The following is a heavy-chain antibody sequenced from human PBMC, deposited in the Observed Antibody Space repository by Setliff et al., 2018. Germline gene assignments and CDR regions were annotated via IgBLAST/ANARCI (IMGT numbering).Heavy chain of an antibody. J-gene: IGHJ6*02. Sequence: GASVKVSCKASGYTFTSYAISWVRQAPGQGLEWMGVINPKNGGATYPQNLQGRVTITADESTSTAYMELSSLRSEDTAVYYCARVLEPNYDILTGYYYYYYYGMDVWGQGTTVTVSS. CDR2: INPKNGGA. CDR3: ARVLEPNYDILTGYYYYYYYGMDV. D-gene: IGHD3-9*01. V-gene: IGHV1-69*13. CDR1: GYTFTSYA.